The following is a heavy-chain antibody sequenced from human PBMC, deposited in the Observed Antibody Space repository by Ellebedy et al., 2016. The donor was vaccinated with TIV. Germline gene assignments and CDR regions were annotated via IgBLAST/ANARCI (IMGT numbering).Heavy chain of an antibody. Sequence: PGGSLRLSCAASGFSFSDEYMTWIRQVPGKGLEWVAYINSRGSATYYADSVKGRFTIPRDNTKDSLYLQLNSLRAEDTAMYYCAKMKGWLQVHSHWGQGTHVIVSS. CDR3: AKMKGWLQVHSH. J-gene: IGHJ4*02. CDR2: INSRGSAT. V-gene: IGHV3-11*01. D-gene: IGHD5-24*01. CDR1: GFSFSDEY.